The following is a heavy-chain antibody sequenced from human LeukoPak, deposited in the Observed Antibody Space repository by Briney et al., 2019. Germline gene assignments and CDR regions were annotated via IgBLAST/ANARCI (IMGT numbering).Heavy chain of an antibody. CDR1: GFIFSSYS. CDR3: ARGGPAAGRFDY. J-gene: IGHJ4*02. D-gene: IGHD6-13*01. Sequence: GGSLRLSCAASGFIFSSYSMNWVRQAPGKGLEWVSSISSSSIYIYYADSVKGRFTISRDNSKNTLYLQMNSLRAEDTAVYYCARGGPAAGRFDYWGQGTLVTVSS. V-gene: IGHV3-21*01. CDR2: ISSSSIYI.